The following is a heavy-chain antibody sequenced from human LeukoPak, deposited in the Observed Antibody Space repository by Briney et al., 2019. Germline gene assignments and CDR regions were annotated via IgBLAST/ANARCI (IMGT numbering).Heavy chain of an antibody. CDR3: AREALTGYVRNGMDV. CDR2: TSYDGSNT. J-gene: IGHJ6*02. V-gene: IGHV3-30*09. Sequence: GGPLRLSCAASGFTFSSYVMHWVRQAPGKGLEWVAVTSYDGSNTYYADSAKGRLAMSRDNSKNTLYLQMSSLRSEDTAVYYCAREALTGYVRNGMDVWGQGTTVIVSS. CDR1: GFTFSSYV. D-gene: IGHD5-12*01.